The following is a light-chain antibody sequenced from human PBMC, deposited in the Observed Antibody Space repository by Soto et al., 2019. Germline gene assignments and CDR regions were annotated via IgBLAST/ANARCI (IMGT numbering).Light chain of an antibody. J-gene: IGLJ2*01. CDR2: YDD. V-gene: IGLV1-36*01. Sequence: QTVVTQPPSVSEAPRQRVTISCSGSSSNIGNNAVNWYQQLPGKAPKLLIYYDDLLPSGVSDRFSGSKSGTSASLDISGLQSEDEADYYCAAWDDSLIAVVFGGGTKLTVL. CDR3: AAWDDSLIAVV. CDR1: SSNIGNNA.